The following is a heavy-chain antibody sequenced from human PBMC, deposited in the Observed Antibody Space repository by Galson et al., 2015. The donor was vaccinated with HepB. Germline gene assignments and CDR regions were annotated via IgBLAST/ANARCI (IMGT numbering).Heavy chain of an antibody. Sequence: SLRLSCAVSGFTFNYYSMCWFRQAPGKGLEWVGFIAGKNYGGKTEYAASVKGRFAISRDDSKSIVYLQMNSLKIEDTGVYYCTRDSYGSDPRDAFDIWGRGTMVTVSS. J-gene: IGHJ3*02. V-gene: IGHV3-49*03. CDR2: IAGKNYGGKT. CDR3: TRDSYGSDPRDAFDI. CDR1: GFTFNYYS. D-gene: IGHD3-16*01.